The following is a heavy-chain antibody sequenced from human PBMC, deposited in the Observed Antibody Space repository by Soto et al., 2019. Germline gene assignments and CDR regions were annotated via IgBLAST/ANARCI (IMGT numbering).Heavy chain of an antibody. CDR1: GGSISSGGYS. CDR3: ARVSDSSGYYYDY. D-gene: IGHD3-22*01. Sequence: SETLSLTCAVSGGSISSGGYSWSWIRQPPGKGLERIGYIYHSGSTYYNPSLKSRVTISVDRSKNQFSLKLSSVTAADTAVYYCARVSDSSGYYYDYWGQGTLVTVSS. J-gene: IGHJ4*02. V-gene: IGHV4-30-2*01. CDR2: IYHSGST.